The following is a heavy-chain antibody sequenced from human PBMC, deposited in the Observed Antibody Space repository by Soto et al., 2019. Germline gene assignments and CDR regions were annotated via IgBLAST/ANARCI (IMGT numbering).Heavy chain of an antibody. J-gene: IGHJ6*02. CDR2: IDPSDSYT. Sequence: EVQLVQSGAEVKKPGESLRISCKGSGYSFTSYWISWVRQMPGKGLEWMGRIDPSDSYTNYSPSFQGHVTISADKSISTAYLQWSSLKASDTAMYYCARLEIAARPGYYYYGMDVWGQGTTVTVSS. CDR1: GYSFTSYW. CDR3: ARLEIAARPGYYYYGMDV. D-gene: IGHD6-6*01. V-gene: IGHV5-10-1*03.